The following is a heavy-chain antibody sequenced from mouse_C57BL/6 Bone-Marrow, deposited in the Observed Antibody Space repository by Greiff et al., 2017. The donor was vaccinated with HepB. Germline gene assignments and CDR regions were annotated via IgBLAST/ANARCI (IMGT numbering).Heavy chain of an antibody. J-gene: IGHJ3*01. D-gene: IGHD1-1*01. Sequence: EVHLVESGGGLVQSGRSLRLSCATSGFTFSDFYMEWVRQAPGKGLEWIAASRNKANDYTTEYSASVKGRFIVSRDTSQSILYLQMNALRAEDTAIYYCARDEDYYGSFAYWGQGTLVTVSA. CDR1: GFTFSDFY. CDR3: ARDEDYYGSFAY. CDR2: SRNKANDYTT. V-gene: IGHV7-1*01.